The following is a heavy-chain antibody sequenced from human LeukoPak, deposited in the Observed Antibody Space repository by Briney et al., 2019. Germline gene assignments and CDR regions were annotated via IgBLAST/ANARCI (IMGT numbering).Heavy chain of an antibody. CDR3: ARATGDC. Sequence: PGGSLRLSCGASGFTFSSYNMNWVRQAPGKGLEWVSYISTSSSTIYYADSVKGRFTISRDNAMSSLYLQMNSLRDEDTAVYYCARATGDCWGQGTLVTVSS. CDR1: GFTFSSYN. V-gene: IGHV3-48*02. D-gene: IGHD7-27*01. J-gene: IGHJ4*02. CDR2: ISTSSSTI.